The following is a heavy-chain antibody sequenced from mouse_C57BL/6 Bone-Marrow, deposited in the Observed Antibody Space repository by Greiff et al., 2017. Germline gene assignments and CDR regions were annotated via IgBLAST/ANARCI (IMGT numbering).Heavy chain of an antibody. CDR3: ARSPSTVADY. Sequence: VMLVESGAELARPGASVKLSCKASGYTFTSYGISWVKQRTGQGLEWIGEIYPRSGNTYYNEKFKGKATLTADKSSSTAYMELRSLTSEDSAVYFCARSPSTVADYWGQGTTLTVSS. D-gene: IGHD1-1*01. CDR2: IYPRSGNT. V-gene: IGHV1-81*01. CDR1: GYTFTSYG. J-gene: IGHJ2*01.